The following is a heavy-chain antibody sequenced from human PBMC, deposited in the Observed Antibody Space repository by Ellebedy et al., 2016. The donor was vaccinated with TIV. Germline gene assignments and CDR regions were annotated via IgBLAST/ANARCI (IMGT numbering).Heavy chain of an antibody. V-gene: IGHV4-31*03. CDR1: GGSISCGGYY. J-gene: IGHJ4*02. CDR2: IFYSGST. D-gene: IGHD6-13*01. CDR3: ARIASGGRTLDY. Sequence: SETLSLTCTVSGGSISCGGYYWSWIRQYPGTGLEWIGYIFYSGSTDYNPSLKSRVTISVDTSNNQSSLKLSSVTAADTAVYYCARIASGGRTLDYWGQGTLVTVSS.